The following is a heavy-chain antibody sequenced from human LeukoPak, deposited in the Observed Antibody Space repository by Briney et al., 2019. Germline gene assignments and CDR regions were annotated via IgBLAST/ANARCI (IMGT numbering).Heavy chain of an antibody. V-gene: IGHV4-39*01. J-gene: IGHJ4*02. CDR3: AELNSHGWYYFDY. D-gene: IGHD6-19*01. Sequence: SETLSLTCTVSGGSISSSSYYWGWIRQPPGKGLEWIGSIYYSGSTYYNPSLKSRVTISVDTSKNQFSLKLSSVTAADTAVYYWAELNSHGWYYFDYWGQGTLVTVSS. CDR1: GGSISSSSYY. CDR2: IYYSGST.